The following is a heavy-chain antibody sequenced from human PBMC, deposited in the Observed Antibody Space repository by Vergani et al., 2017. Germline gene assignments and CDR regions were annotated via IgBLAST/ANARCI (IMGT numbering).Heavy chain of an antibody. CDR3: AKDPGVDYDFWSGYYHFDY. D-gene: IGHD3-3*01. CDR2: ISGSGGST. CDR1: GFTFSSYA. Sequence: EVQLLESGGGLVQPGGSLRLSCAASGFTFSSYAMSWVRQAPGKGLEWVSAISGSGGSTYYADSVKGRFTISRDNSKYTLYLQMNSLRAEDTAVYYCAKDPGVDYDFWSGYYHFDYWGQGTLVTVSS. V-gene: IGHV3-23*01. J-gene: IGHJ4*02.